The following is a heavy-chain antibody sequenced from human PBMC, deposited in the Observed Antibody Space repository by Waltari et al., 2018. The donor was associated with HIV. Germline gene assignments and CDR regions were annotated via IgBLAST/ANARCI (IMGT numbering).Heavy chain of an antibody. Sequence: QLLESGGGLVEPGGSLRLSCAAFVFIFTDFAMDWVRQAPGKGLEWVSAIRGGGETFYADSVKGRFTISRDNSKNTLYLQMNSLRADDAVVYYCVKDSGRAADVFDLWGQGTMVTVSS. J-gene: IGHJ3*01. D-gene: IGHD3-10*01. CDR1: VFIFTDFA. CDR2: IRGGGET. V-gene: IGHV3-23*01. CDR3: VKDSGRAADVFDL.